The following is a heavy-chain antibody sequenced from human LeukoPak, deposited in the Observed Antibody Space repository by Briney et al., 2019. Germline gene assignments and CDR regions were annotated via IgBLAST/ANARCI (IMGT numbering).Heavy chain of an antibody. CDR2: INPNSGGT. V-gene: IGHV1-2*02. Sequence: GASVKVSCKASGYTFTGYYMHWVRQAPGQGLEWMGWINPNSGGTNYAQKFQGRVTLTRDTSITTAYMELNRLRSDDTAVYYCARGGMDVMNTGLWKPLEFWGQGTLVTVSS. CDR1: GYTFTGYY. D-gene: IGHD5-18*01. CDR3: ARGGMDVMNTGLWKPLEF. J-gene: IGHJ4*02.